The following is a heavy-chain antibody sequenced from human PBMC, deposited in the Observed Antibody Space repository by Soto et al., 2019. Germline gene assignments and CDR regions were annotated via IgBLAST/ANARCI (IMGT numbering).Heavy chain of an antibody. CDR1: GFTFSSYA. D-gene: IGHD3-10*01. CDR3: ARDRELWFGELFPPDAFDI. Sequence: QVQLVESGGGVVQPGRSLRLSCAASGFTFSSYAMHWVRQAPGKGLEWVAVISYDGSNKYYADSVKGRFTISKDNSKNTLYLQMNSLRAEDTAVYYCARDRELWFGELFPPDAFDIWGQGTMVTVSS. CDR2: ISYDGSNK. J-gene: IGHJ3*02. V-gene: IGHV3-30-3*01.